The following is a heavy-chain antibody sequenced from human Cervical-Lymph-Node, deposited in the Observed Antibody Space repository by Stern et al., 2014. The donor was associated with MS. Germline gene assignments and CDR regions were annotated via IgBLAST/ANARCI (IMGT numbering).Heavy chain of an antibody. CDR1: GYTLTELS. V-gene: IGHV1-24*01. CDR2: FDPEDGET. J-gene: IGHJ6*02. D-gene: IGHD3-3*01. Sequence: QVQLVQSGAEVKKPGASVKVSCKVSGYTLTELSMHWVRQAPGKGLEWMVGFDPEDGETIYAQKFQGRVTMTEDTSTDTAYMELSSLRSEDTAVYYCATDRDDFRSGYSAPTKGYGLDVWGQGTTVTVTS. CDR3: ATDRDDFRSGYSAPTKGYGLDV.